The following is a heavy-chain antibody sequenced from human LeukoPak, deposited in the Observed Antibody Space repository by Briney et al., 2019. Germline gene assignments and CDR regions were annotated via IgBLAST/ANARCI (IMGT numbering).Heavy chain of an antibody. D-gene: IGHD2-21*01. CDR2: ISATGNT. CDR3: AREFRIRIDP. Sequence: PSETLSLTCAVYGGSFSRTNSGTYYWTWIRQPAGKGLEWIGRISATGNTNHNPSLKSRLTISIDTSKNQFSLNLSSVTAADTAVYYCAREFRIRIDPWGQGTLVTVSS. CDR1: GGSFSRTNSGTYY. V-gene: IGHV4-61*02. J-gene: IGHJ5*02.